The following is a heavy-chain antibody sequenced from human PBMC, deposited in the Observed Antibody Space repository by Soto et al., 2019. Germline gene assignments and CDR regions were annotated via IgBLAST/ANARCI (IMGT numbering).Heavy chain of an antibody. J-gene: IGHJ3*02. D-gene: IGHD2-15*01. Sequence: GGSLRLSCAASGFTFSSYSMNWVRQAPGKGLEWVAVISYDGTNSYYTESVKGRFTISRDNSKNTLFLQMNSLRAEDTAVYFCAKGDCSGGSCYFSAFDIWGQGTMVTVSS. CDR1: GFTFSSYS. V-gene: IGHV3-30*18. CDR2: ISYDGTNS. CDR3: AKGDCSGGSCYFSAFDI.